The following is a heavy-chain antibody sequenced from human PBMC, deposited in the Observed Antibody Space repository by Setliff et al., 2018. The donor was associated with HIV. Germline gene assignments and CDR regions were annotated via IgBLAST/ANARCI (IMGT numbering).Heavy chain of an antibody. CDR2: INAYNGDT. V-gene: IGHV1-18*01. CDR1: GHTFSDYG. Sequence: GASVKVSCKASGHTFSDYGISWMRQAPGQGFEWLGWINAYNGDTNYAPKFQGRVTMTRDKSTSTAYMELRSLRSDDTAVYYCGRDRGWDRRYFEYWGQGTLVTV. CDR3: GRDRGWDRRYFEY. J-gene: IGHJ4*02. D-gene: IGHD1-26*01.